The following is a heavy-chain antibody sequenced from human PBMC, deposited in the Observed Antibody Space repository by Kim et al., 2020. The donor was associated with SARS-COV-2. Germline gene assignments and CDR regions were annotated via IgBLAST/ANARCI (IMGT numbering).Heavy chain of an antibody. CDR3: ARGGSSGWIPFDY. J-gene: IGHJ4*02. CDR1: GGSISSYY. D-gene: IGHD6-19*01. Sequence: SETLSLTCTVSGGSISSYYWSWIRQPPGKGLEWIGYIYYSGSTNYNPSLKSRVTISVDTSKNQFSLKLSSVTAADTAVYYCARGGSSGWIPFDYWGQGTLVTVSS. V-gene: IGHV4-59*01. CDR2: IYYSGST.